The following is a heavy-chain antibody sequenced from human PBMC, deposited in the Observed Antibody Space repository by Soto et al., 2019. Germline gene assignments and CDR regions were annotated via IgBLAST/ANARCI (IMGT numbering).Heavy chain of an antibody. D-gene: IGHD3-10*01. J-gene: IGHJ4*02. CDR2: IYYSGST. CDR1: GGSISSGDYY. V-gene: IGHV4-30-4*01. Sequence: QVQLQESGPGLVKPSQTLSLTCTVSGGSISSGDYYWSWIRQPPGKGLEWIGYIYYSGSTYYNPSLQSRVTISVDTSKNQVSLKLISVTAADTAVYYCASVWGFGATTIDYWGQGSLVTVSS. CDR3: ASVWGFGATTIDY.